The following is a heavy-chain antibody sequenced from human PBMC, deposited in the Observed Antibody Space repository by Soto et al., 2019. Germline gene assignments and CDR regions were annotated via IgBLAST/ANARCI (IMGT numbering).Heavy chain of an antibody. D-gene: IGHD3-10*01. Sequence: QVQLQESGPGLVKPSGTLSLICIVSGASVTFGHHYWSWIRQPPGKGLEWIGHIFFTGATNYSPPLKSRVTMSVDSAKSQFTLNLTSVTAADSAIYYCARARSDSAGSSLVRRLDVWGQGTTVTVSS. J-gene: IGHJ6*02. CDR2: IFFTGAT. CDR3: ARARSDSAGSSLVRRLDV. CDR1: GASVTFGHHY. V-gene: IGHV4-61*01.